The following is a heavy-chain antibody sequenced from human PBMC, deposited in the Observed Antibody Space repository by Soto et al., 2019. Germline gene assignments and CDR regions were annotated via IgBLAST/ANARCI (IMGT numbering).Heavy chain of an antibody. CDR2: IYYSGST. J-gene: IGHJ3*02. Sequence: LTCTVSGGSISSGGYYWSWIRQHPGKGLEWIGYIYYSGSTYYNPSLKSRVTISVDTSKNQFSLKLSSVTAADTAVYYCARGGVRNWGIHDALDIWGQGTMVTVSS. D-gene: IGHD7-27*01. V-gene: IGHV4-31*03. CDR3: ARGGVRNWGIHDALDI. CDR1: GGSISSGGYY.